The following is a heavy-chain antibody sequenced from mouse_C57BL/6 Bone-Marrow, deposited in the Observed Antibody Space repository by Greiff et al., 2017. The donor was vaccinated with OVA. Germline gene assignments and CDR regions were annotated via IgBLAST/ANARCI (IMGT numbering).Heavy chain of an antibody. D-gene: IGHD1-1*01. J-gene: IGHJ4*01. CDR1: GYTFTDHT. Sequence: VQRVESDAELVKPGASVKISCKVSGYTFTDHTIHWMKQRPEQGLEWIGYIYPRDGSTKYNEKFKGKATLTADKSSSTAYMQLNSLTSEDSAVYFCARRGTTVVELYAMDYWGQGTSVTVSS. CDR2: IYPRDGST. V-gene: IGHV1-78*01. CDR3: ARRGTTVVELYAMDY.